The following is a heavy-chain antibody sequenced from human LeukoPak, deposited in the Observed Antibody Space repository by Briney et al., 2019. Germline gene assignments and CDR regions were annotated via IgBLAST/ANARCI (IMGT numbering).Heavy chain of an antibody. V-gene: IGHV4-59*01. D-gene: IGHD1-1*01. CDR2: IYNSGVT. CDR3: ARMIERRTLHFDY. CDR1: GGSIRSNY. Sequence: SETLSLTCTVSGGSIRSNYWSWIRQPPGKGLEWIGYIYNSGVTNYNPSLKSRVTISVDTSKNQFSLKLTSVTAADTAVYYCARMIERRTLHFDYWGQGTLVTVSS. J-gene: IGHJ4*02.